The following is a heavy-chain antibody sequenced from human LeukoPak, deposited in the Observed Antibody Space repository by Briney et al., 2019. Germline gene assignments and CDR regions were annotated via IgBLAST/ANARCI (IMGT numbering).Heavy chain of an antibody. V-gene: IGHV4-4*07. CDR1: GGSISSYY. CDR3: ARQDSSGYYYWYFDL. Sequence: SETLSLTCTVSGGSISSYYWSWIRQPAGKGLEWIGRIYTSGSTNYNPSPKSRVTMSVDTSKNQFSLKLSSVTAADTAVYYCARQDSSGYYYWYFDLWGRGTLVTVSS. CDR2: IYTSGST. J-gene: IGHJ2*01. D-gene: IGHD3-22*01.